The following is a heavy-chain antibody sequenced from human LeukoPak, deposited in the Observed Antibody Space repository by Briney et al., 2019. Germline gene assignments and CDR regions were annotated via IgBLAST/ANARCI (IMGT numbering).Heavy chain of an antibody. Sequence: SETLSLTRAVSGGSISSSNWWSWVRQPPGKGLEWIGEIYHSGSTNYNPSPKSRDTISVDKSKTQFSLKLSSVTAADTGVYYCARDMKKRQWLAYWYFDLWGRGTLVTVSS. CDR2: IYHSGST. V-gene: IGHV4-4*02. CDR1: GGSISSSNW. J-gene: IGHJ2*01. D-gene: IGHD6-19*01. CDR3: ARDMKKRQWLAYWYFDL.